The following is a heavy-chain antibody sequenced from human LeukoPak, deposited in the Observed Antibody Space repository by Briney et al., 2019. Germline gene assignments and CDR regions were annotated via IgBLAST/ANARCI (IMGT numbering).Heavy chain of an antibody. V-gene: IGHV3-23*01. CDR1: GFTFSTYT. Sequence: GGSLRLSCAASGFTFSTYTLAWVRQAPGGGLEWVSGISDNGGRTYYADSVKGRFAISRDDSKSTLYLQMNSLRGEDTAVYYCAKDFGRNLGGPGYWGRGTLVTVSS. CDR3: AKDFGRNLGGPGY. D-gene: IGHD1-14*01. CDR2: ISDNGGRT. J-gene: IGHJ4*02.